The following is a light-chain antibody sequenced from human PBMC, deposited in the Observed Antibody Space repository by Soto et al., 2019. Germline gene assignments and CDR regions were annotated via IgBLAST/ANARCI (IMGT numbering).Light chain of an antibody. J-gene: IGKJ1*01. CDR3: QQYNNSPRT. V-gene: IGKV3-15*01. Sequence: ESVQTQSPATLSVSPGDRATLSCRASQSVSSNLAWYQQKPGQAPRLLIYGASTRATGIPARFSGGGSGTEFTLTISSLQSEDFAVYYCQQYNNSPRTFGKGPRWIS. CDR2: GAS. CDR1: QSVSSN.